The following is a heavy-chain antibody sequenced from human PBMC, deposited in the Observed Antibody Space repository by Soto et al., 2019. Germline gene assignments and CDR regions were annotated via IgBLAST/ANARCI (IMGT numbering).Heavy chain of an antibody. V-gene: IGHV3-48*03. D-gene: IGHD5-18*01. CDR2: ISDDGASI. CDR3: ARENSVQAWLHHFDH. CDR1: GFSFSSFA. J-gene: IGHJ4*02. Sequence: LRLSCEASGFSFSSFAMSWVRQAPGRGLEWVSYISDDGASIYYADSLKGRFTISRDNAKNSLSLQMNNLRAEDTAVYYCARENSVQAWLHHFDHWGLGTLVTVS.